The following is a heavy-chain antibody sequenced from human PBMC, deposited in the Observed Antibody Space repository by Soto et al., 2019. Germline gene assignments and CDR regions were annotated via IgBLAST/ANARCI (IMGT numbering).Heavy chain of an antibody. V-gene: IGHV5-51*01. CDR2: IYPGDSDT. J-gene: IGHJ6*02. CDR3: ARGQPYYYGMDV. D-gene: IGHD6-13*01. Sequence: VESLKISCKGSGYIFTSYWICCFLQMPGKGLEWMGIIYPGDSDTRYSPSFQGQVTISADKSISTAYLQWSSLKASDTAMYYCARGQPYYYGMDVWGQGTTVTVSS. CDR1: GYIFTSYW.